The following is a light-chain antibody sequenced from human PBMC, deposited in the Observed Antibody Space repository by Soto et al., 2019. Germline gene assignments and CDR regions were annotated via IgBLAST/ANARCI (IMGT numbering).Light chain of an antibody. CDR3: QTWGTGIHEI. J-gene: IGLJ2*01. CDR1: SGRYTYI. CDR2: LDSDGRH. Sequence: QSVLTQSPSASASLGASVKLTCTLSSGRYTYIIAWHQQQPGRGPRSLLSLDSDGRHNKGAGIPDRFSGSSCGAERYLTFSSLQSEDAADYCCQTWGTGIHEIFGGGTKLTVL. V-gene: IGLV4-69*01.